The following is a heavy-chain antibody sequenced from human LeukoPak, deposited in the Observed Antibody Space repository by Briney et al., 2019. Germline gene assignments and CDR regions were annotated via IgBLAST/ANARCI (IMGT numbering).Heavy chain of an antibody. CDR2: INHSGGT. V-gene: IGHV4-34*01. J-gene: IGHJ5*02. CDR1: GGFISNYY. CDR3: ARGRSNYYGSGRMNWFDP. D-gene: IGHD3-10*01. Sequence: PSETLSLTCTVSGGFISNYYWSWIRQPPGKGLEWIGEINHSGGTNYNPSLKSRVTISVDTSKNQFSLKLSSVTAADTAVYYCARGRSNYYGSGRMNWFDPWGQGTLVTVSS.